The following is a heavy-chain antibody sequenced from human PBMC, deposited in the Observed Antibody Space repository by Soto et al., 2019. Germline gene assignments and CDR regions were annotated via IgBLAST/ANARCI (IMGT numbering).Heavy chain of an antibody. CDR1: GGTFSSYA. D-gene: IGHD6-19*01. Sequence: QVQLVQSGAEVKKPGSSVKVSCKASGGTFSSYAISWVRQAPGQGLEWMGGIIPIFGTANYAQKFQGRVTSTADESPSTADRELGSLRSVDTAVYYCAGDGIAVAGTSVVPHWGQGTLVTVS. CDR3: AGDGIAVAGTSVVPH. V-gene: IGHV1-69*12. J-gene: IGHJ1*01. CDR2: IIPIFGTA.